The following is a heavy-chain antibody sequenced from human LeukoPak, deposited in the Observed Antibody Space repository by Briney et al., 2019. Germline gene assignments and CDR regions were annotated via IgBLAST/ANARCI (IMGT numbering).Heavy chain of an antibody. D-gene: IGHD6-19*01. V-gene: IGHV3-21*01. J-gene: IGHJ4*02. CDR2: ISSSSSYI. CDR3: ARGGSYSSGPNYFDY. CDR1: GFTFSSYS. Sequence: PGGSLRLSCAASGFTFSSYSMNWVRQAPGKGLEWVSSISSSSSYIYYADSVKGRFTISRDNAKNSLYLQMNSLRAEDTAVYYCARGGSYSSGPNYFDYWGQGTLVTVSS.